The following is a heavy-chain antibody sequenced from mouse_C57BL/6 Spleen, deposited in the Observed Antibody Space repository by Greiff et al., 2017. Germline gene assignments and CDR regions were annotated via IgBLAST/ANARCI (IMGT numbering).Heavy chain of an antibody. CDR2: INPNNGGT. CDR1: GYTFTDYY. CDR3: ARLTGDFDY. V-gene: IGHV1-26*01. J-gene: IGHJ2*01. Sequence: VQLQQSGPELVKPGASVKISCKASGYTFTDYYMNWVKHRHGKSLEWIGDINPNNGGTSYNQKFKGKATLTVDKSSSTAYMELRSLTSEDSAVYYCARLTGDFDYWGQGTTLTVSS. D-gene: IGHD4-1*01.